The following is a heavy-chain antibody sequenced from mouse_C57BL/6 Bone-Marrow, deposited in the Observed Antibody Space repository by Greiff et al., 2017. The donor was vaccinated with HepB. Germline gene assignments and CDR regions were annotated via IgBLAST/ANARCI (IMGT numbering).Heavy chain of an antibody. V-gene: IGHV10-1*01. CDR2: IRSKSNNYAT. CDR1: GFSFNTYA. D-gene: IGHD1-1*01. Sequence: GGGLVQPTGSLKLSCAASGFSFNTYAMNWVRQAPGKGLEWVARIRSKSNNYATYYADSVKDRFTISRDDSESMLYLQMNNLKTEDTAMYYCVRQSYGSSPWFAYWGQGTLVTVSA. J-gene: IGHJ3*01. CDR3: VRQSYGSSPWFAY.